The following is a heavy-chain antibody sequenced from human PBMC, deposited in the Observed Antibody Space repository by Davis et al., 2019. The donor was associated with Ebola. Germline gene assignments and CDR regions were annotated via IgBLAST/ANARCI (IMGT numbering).Heavy chain of an antibody. CDR1: GFTFSSYW. J-gene: IGHJ4*02. Sequence: GESLKISCAASGFTFSSYWMSWVRQAPGKGLEWVANIKQDGSEKYYVDSVKGRFTISRDNAKNSLYLQMNSLRAEDTAVYYCARLGYCSGGSCYGLDYWGQGTLVTVSS. D-gene: IGHD2-15*01. V-gene: IGHV3-7*01. CDR3: ARLGYCSGGSCYGLDY. CDR2: IKQDGSEK.